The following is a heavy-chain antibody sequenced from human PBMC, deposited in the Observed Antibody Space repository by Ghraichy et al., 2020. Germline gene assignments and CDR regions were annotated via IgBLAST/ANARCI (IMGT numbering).Heavy chain of an antibody. Sequence: ASVKVSFKTSGYTFTGYFVHWLRQAPGHGLEWMGRINPNTGDTNYAQKFQGGVTMTRDTSISTAYLELSGLRSDDTAVYYCARELQRGNVGLHWGQGTLVTVSS. CDR2: INPNTGDT. J-gene: IGHJ4*02. V-gene: IGHV1-2*06. CDR1: GYTFTGYF. D-gene: IGHD1-26*01. CDR3: ARELQRGNVGLH.